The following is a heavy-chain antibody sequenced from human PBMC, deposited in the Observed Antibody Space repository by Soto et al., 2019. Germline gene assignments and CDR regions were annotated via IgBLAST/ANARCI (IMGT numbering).Heavy chain of an antibody. V-gene: IGHV1-46*01. CDR3: ARVGIRVGPWDYEFWSGYYTDFDY. D-gene: IGHD3-3*01. CDR2: INPSGGST. CDR1: GYTFTSYY. J-gene: IGHJ4*02. Sequence: QVQLVQSGAEVKKPGASVKVSCKASGYTFTSYYMHWVRQAPGQGLEWMGIINPSGGSTSYAQKFQGRVTMTRDTSTSTGYMERSSRRAEDTAGYYCARVGIRVGPWDYEFWSGYYTDFDYWGQGTLVTVSS.